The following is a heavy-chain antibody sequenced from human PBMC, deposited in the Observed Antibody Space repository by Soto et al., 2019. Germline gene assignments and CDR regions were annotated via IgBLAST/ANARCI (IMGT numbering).Heavy chain of an antibody. V-gene: IGHV1-69*13. J-gene: IGHJ3*01. D-gene: IGHD4-17*01. CDR1: GGTFRTES. CDR2: ILPFFGTA. Sequence: QVHLVQSGAEVKKPGSSVKVSCKYSGGTFRTESINWVRQAPGQGLEWMGGILPFFGTADYAPRFQGRVTITAAGATTTGYVELSSLTSQYTAVYFCARRHEYGGNSDALDVWGQGTMVTVSS. CDR3: ARRHEYGGNSDALDV.